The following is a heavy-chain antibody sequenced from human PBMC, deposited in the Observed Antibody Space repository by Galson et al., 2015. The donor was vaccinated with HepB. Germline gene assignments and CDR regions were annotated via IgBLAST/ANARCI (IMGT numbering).Heavy chain of an antibody. D-gene: IGHD3-16*02. J-gene: IGHJ4*02. CDR2: IKSKTDGGTT. Sequence: SLRLSCAASGITFSNAWMSWVRQAPGKGLEWVGRIKSKTDGGTTDYAAPVKGRFTISRDDSKNTLNLQMNSLKTEDTAVYYCTTDSRVIYSFDYWGQGTLVTVFS. V-gene: IGHV3-15*01. CDR3: TTDSRVIYSFDY. CDR1: GITFSNAW.